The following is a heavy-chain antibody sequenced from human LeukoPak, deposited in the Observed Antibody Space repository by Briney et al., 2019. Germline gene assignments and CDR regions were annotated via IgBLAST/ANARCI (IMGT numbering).Heavy chain of an antibody. J-gene: IGHJ6*02. D-gene: IGHD3-22*01. CDR2: ISGSGGST. V-gene: IGHV3-23*01. CDR3: AKIAYYYDSSGYYRLYYCYYYGMDV. CDR1: GFTFSSYA. Sequence: GGSLRLSCAASGFTFSSYAMSWVRQAPGKGLEWVSAISGSGGSTYYADSVKGRFTISRDNSKNTLYLQMNSLRAEDTAVYYCAKIAYYYDSSGYYRLYYCYYYGMDVWGQGTTVTVSS.